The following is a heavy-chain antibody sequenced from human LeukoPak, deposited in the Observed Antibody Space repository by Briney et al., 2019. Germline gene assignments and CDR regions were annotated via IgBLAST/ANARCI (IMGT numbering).Heavy chain of an antibody. J-gene: IGHJ4*02. D-gene: IGHD2-15*01. V-gene: IGHV4-34*01. CDR3: ARGFGDIVVVVAATTYSDY. Sequence: SETLSLTCAVYGGSFSGYYWSWIRQPPGKGLEWIGEINHSGSTNYNPSLKSRVTISVDTSKNQFSLKLSSVTAADTAVYYCARGFGDIVVVVAATTYSDYWGQGTLVTVSS. CDR1: GGSFSGYY. CDR2: INHSGST.